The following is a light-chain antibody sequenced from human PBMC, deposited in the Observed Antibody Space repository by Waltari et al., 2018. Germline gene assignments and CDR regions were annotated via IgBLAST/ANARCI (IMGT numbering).Light chain of an antibody. J-gene: IGKJ1*01. V-gene: IGKV1-5*03. Sequence: DIQMTQSPSTLSASVGDRVTITCRASQGISSWFAWYQQKPGKAPKLLIYKASSLESGVPSRFSGSGSGTEFTLTISSLQPDDFATYYCQQYPRTFGQGTKVEIK. CDR1: QGISSW. CDR3: QQYPRT. CDR2: KAS.